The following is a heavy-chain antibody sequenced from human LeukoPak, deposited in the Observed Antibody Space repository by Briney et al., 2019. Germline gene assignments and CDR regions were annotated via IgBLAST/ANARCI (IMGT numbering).Heavy chain of an antibody. Sequence: PGGSLRLSCLTSGFTLSTNAMSWVRQAPGKGLEWISGISGSGASTYYADSVKGRFTISRDNARNSVYLQMNSLRVEDTAVYYCARDPVEWEQLLDYWGQGTLVTVSS. J-gene: IGHJ4*02. CDR1: GFTLSTNA. D-gene: IGHD1-26*01. V-gene: IGHV3-23*01. CDR2: ISGSGAST. CDR3: ARDPVEWEQLLDY.